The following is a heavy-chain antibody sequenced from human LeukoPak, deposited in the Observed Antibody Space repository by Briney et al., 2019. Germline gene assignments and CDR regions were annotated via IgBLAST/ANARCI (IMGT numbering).Heavy chain of an antibody. D-gene: IGHD3-10*01. V-gene: IGHV3-64D*06. J-gene: IGHJ4*02. CDR1: GFTFSGYA. Sequence: GGSLRLSCAASGFTFSGYAMSWVRQAPGKGLEYVSSINPSGSFVSYADFAKGRFTISRDNWRNTLHLQMNSLTPDDTAIYYCVREMGSGTHYCLEFWGQGALVTVSA. CDR2: INPSGSFV. CDR3: VREMGSGTHYCLEF.